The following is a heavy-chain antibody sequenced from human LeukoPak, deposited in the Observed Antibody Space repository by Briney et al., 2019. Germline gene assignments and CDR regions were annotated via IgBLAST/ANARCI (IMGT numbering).Heavy chain of an antibody. CDR2: IYYSGSA. D-gene: IGHD2-2*01. V-gene: IGHV4-31*03. CDR1: GGSISSGGYY. Sequence: SETLSLTCTVSGGSISSGGYYWSWIRQHPGEGLEWIGYIYYSGSAYYNPSLKSRVTISVDTSKNQFSLKLSSVTAADTAVYYCAREAQGPQLFLFDPWGQGTLVTVSS. CDR3: AREAQGPQLFLFDP. J-gene: IGHJ5*02.